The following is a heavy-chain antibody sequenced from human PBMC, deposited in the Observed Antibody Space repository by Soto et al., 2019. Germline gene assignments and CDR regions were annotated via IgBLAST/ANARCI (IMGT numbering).Heavy chain of an antibody. J-gene: IGHJ6*01. Sequence: QVQLQESGPGLVKPSETLSVTCTVSGGSISSSYWSWIRQPPGKGLEWIGYVYYSGSTNYNPSLKSRVTISIDTSKNQFFLKLSSVTAADTAVYYCARVTGEDSGGSPTRSGMDVWGQGTTVTVSS. CDR1: GGSISSSY. CDR2: VYYSGST. CDR3: ARVTGEDSGGSPTRSGMDV. D-gene: IGHD2-15*01. V-gene: IGHV4-59*01.